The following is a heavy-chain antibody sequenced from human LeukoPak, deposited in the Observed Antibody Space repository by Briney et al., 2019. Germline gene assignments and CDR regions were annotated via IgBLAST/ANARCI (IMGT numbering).Heavy chain of an antibody. Sequence: SETLSLTCTVSGGSISSYYWSWIRQPPGKGLEWIGYIYYSGSTNYNPSLKSRVTISVDTSKNQFSLKLSSVTAADTAVYYCARSRGYFDYWGQGTLVTVSS. CDR2: IYYSGST. V-gene: IGHV4-59*12. CDR3: ARSRGYFDY. D-gene: IGHD5-12*01. J-gene: IGHJ4*02. CDR1: GGSISSYY.